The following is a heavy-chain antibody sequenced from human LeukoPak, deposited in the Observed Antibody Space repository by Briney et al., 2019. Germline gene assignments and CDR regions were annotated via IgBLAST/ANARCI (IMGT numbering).Heavy chain of an antibody. CDR1: GGTFSSYA. Sequence: GASVKVSCKASGGTFSSYAISWVRQTPGQGLEWMGGIIPIFGTANYAQKFQGRVTITTDESTSTAYMELSSLRSEDTAVYYCAKRYYYDSSGYHSSAFDIWGQGTMVTVSS. V-gene: IGHV1-69*05. CDR3: AKRYYYDSSGYHSSAFDI. J-gene: IGHJ3*02. CDR2: IIPIFGTA. D-gene: IGHD3-22*01.